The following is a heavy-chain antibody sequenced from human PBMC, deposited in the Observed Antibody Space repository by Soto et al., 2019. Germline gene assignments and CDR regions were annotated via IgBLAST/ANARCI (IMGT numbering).Heavy chain of an antibody. CDR3: ARVQRAAVNFDP. J-gene: IGHJ5*02. CDR2: IYYSGST. Sequence: SETLSLTCTVSGGSISSGGYYWSWIRQHPGKGLEWIGYIYYSGSTYYNPSLKSRVTISVDTSKNQFSLKLSSVTAADTAVYYCARVQRAAVNFDPWGQGTLVTVSS. CDR1: GGSISSGGYY. D-gene: IGHD6-13*01. V-gene: IGHV4-31*03.